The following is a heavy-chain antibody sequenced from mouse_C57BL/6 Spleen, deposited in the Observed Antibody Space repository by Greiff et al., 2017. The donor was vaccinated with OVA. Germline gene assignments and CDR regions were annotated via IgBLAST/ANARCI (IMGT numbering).Heavy chain of an antibody. CDR2: IYPSDSET. D-gene: IGHD2-4*01. V-gene: IGHV1-61*01. J-gene: IGHJ2*01. CDR1: GYTFTSYW. CDR3: ARGYYEYDGPYFDY. Sequence: QVQLQQPGAELVRPGSSVKLSCKASGYTFTSYWMDWVKQRPGQGLEWIGNIYPSDSETHYNQKFKDKATLTVDNSSSTAYMQLSSLTSEDSAVYYCARGYYEYDGPYFDYWGQGTTLTVSS.